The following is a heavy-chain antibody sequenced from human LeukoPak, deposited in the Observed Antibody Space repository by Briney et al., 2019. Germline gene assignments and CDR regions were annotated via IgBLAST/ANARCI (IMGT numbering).Heavy chain of an antibody. CDR3: AKAAGYSSSWTHFDY. J-gene: IGHJ4*02. D-gene: IGHD6-13*01. CDR1: GFTFSSYG. Sequence: PGGSLRLSCAASGFTFSSYGMHWVRQAPGKGLEWVAVISYDGSNKYYADSVKGRFTISRDNSKNTLYLQMNSLRAEDTAVYYCAKAAGYSSSWTHFDYWGQGTLVTVSS. V-gene: IGHV3-30*18. CDR2: ISYDGSNK.